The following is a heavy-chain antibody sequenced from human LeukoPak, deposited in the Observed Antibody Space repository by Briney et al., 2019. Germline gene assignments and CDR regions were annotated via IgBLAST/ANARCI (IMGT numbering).Heavy chain of an antibody. CDR3: ARGPVPNWFDP. CDR2: IYYSGST. CDR1: GGSISSGGYY. V-gene: IGHV4-31*03. J-gene: IGHJ5*02. Sequence: SETLSLTCTVSGGSISSGGYYWSWIRQHPGKGLEWIGYIYYSGSTYYNPSLKSRVTISVDTSKNQLSLKLSSVTAADTAVYYCARGPVPNWFDPWGQGTLVTVSS.